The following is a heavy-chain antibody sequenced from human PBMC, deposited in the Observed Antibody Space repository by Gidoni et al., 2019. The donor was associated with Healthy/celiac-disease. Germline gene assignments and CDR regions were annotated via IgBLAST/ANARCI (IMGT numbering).Heavy chain of an antibody. CDR2: INHSGST. D-gene: IGHD2-21*02. Sequence: QVQLQQWGAGLLKPSETLSLTCAVYVGSFSGYYWSWIRQPPGKGLEWIGEINHSGSTNYNPSLKRRVTISVDTAKNQFSLKLSSGTAADTAVYYCARGRGGDPPNDYWGQGTLVTVSS. J-gene: IGHJ4*02. CDR3: ARGRGGDPPNDY. CDR1: VGSFSGYY. V-gene: IGHV4-34*01.